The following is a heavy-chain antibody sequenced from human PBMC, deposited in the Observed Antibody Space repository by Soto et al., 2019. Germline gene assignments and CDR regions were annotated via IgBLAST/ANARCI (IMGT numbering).Heavy chain of an antibody. CDR2: ISAYNGNT. CDR3: ARDPGIAAAGEYYFDY. J-gene: IGHJ4*02. D-gene: IGHD6-13*01. Sequence: GASVKVSCKASGYTFTSYGISWVRQAPGQGLEWMGWISAYNGNTSYAQKLQGRVTMTTDTSTSTAYMELRSLRSDDTAVYYCARDPGIAAAGEYYFDYWGQGTLVTVSS. V-gene: IGHV1-18*01. CDR1: GYTFTSYG.